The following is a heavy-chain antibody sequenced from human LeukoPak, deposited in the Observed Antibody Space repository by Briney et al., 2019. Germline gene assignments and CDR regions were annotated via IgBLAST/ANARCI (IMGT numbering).Heavy chain of an antibody. CDR2: INPNSGGT. D-gene: IGHD2-15*01. J-gene: IGHJ4*02. CDR1: GYTFTSYT. V-gene: IGHV1-2*02. Sequence: GASVNVSCKASGYTFTSYTMNWVRQAPGQGLEWMGWINPNSGGTNYAQKFQGRVTMTRDTSISTAYMELSRLRSDDTAVYYCARADCSGGSCFELRPVNFDYWGQGTLVTVS. CDR3: ARADCSGGSCFELRPVNFDY.